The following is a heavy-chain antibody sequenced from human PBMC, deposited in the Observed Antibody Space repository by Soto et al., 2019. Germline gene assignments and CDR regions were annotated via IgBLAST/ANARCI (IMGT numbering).Heavy chain of an antibody. CDR3: ARRLRDARMDV. D-gene: IGHD4-17*01. V-gene: IGHV4-39*01. CDR2: IYYSGST. Sequence: SETLSLTCTVSGGSISSSSYYWGWIRQPPGKGLEWIGSIYYSGSTYYNPSLKSRVTISVDTSKNQFSLKLSSVTAADTAVYYCARRLRDARMDVWGQGTTVTVSS. CDR1: GGSISSSSYY. J-gene: IGHJ6*02.